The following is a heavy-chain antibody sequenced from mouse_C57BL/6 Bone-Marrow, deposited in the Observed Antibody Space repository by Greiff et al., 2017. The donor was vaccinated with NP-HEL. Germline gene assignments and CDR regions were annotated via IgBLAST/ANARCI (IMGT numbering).Heavy chain of an antibody. Sequence: EVKLVESGGGLVKPGGSLKLSCAASGFTFSSYAMSWVRQTPEKRLEWVATISDGGSYTYYPDNVKGRFTISRDNAKNNLYLQMSHLKSEDTAMYYCARDLRRDGYFDYWGQGTTLTVSS. D-gene: IGHD3-2*02. V-gene: IGHV5-4*01. J-gene: IGHJ2*01. CDR1: GFTFSSYA. CDR2: ISDGGSYT. CDR3: ARDLRRDGYFDY.